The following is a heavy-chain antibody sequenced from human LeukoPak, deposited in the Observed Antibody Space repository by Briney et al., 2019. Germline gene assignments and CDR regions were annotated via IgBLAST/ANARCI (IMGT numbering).Heavy chain of an antibody. CDR2: ISGSGDYT. Sequence: PGGSLRSPCEVSGFTLSSYAMTWVRQAPGKGLEWVSTISGSGDYTYYADSVEGRFTISRDNSKNTLYLQMTNLRPEDTAVYYCAKAVRAYYYRNLDYWGQGTLVTVSS. CDR3: AKAVRAYYYRNLDY. J-gene: IGHJ4*02. D-gene: IGHD2/OR15-2a*01. CDR1: GFTLSSYA. V-gene: IGHV3-23*01.